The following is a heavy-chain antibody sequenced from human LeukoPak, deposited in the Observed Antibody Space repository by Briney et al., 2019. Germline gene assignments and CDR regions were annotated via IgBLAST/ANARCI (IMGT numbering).Heavy chain of an antibody. D-gene: IGHD1-14*01. V-gene: IGHV4-59*08. CDR2: IYNSGST. J-gene: IGHJ5*02. CDR3: ARHIRQGFDP. CDR1: GGSISSNY. Sequence: SETLSLTCTVSGGSISSNYWSWIRQSPGKGLEWIGYIYNSGSTNYNPSLKSRVTISADTSKNQFSLRLSSVTAADTAVYYCARHIRQGFDPWGQGTLVTVSS.